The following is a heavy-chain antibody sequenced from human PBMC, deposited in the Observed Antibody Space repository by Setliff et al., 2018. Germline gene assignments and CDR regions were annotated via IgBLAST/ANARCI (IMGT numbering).Heavy chain of an antibody. Sequence: SVKVSCKASGGTFSSYAISWVRQAPGQGLEWMGGIIPILGIANYAQKFQGRVTITADKSTSTACMELSSLRSEDTAVYYCAREGIAVAGFDYWGQGTLVTVSS. CDR2: IIPILGIA. CDR1: GGTFSSYA. V-gene: IGHV1-69*10. D-gene: IGHD6-19*01. J-gene: IGHJ4*02. CDR3: AREGIAVAGFDY.